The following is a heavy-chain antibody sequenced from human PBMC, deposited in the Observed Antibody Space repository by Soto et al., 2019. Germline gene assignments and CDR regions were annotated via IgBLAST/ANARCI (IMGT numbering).Heavy chain of an antibody. V-gene: IGHV1-3*01. CDR2: INAGNGNT. J-gene: IGHJ4*02. D-gene: IGHD3-16*02. Sequence: ASVKVSCKASGYTFTSYAMHWVRQAPGQRLEWMGWINAGNGNTKYSQKFQGRVTITRGTSASTAYMELSSLRSEDTAVYYCARDYMITFGGVIVIPYFDYRGQGTLVTVSS. CDR3: ARDYMITFGGVIVIPYFDY. CDR1: GYTFTSYA.